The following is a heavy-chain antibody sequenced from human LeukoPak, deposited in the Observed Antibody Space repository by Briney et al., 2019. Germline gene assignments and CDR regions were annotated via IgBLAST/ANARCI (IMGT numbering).Heavy chain of an antibody. Sequence: GGSLRLSCAASGFTFSSYSMNWVRQAPGKGLEWVSSISSSSSYIYYADSVKGRFTISRDNAKNSLYLQMNSLRAEDTAVYYCAGGARYYYYMDVWGKGTTVTVSS. CDR1: GFTFSSYS. J-gene: IGHJ6*03. D-gene: IGHD6-6*01. CDR2: ISSSSSYI. CDR3: AGGARYYYYMDV. V-gene: IGHV3-21*01.